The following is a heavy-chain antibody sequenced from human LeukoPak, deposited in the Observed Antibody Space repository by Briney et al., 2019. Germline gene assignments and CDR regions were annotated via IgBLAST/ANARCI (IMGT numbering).Heavy chain of an antibody. CDR1: GYTFTGYY. V-gene: IGHV1-2*02. CDR3: ARGESRYGYEDY. J-gene: IGHJ4*02. D-gene: IGHD5-18*01. CDR2: INPNSGGT. Sequence: ASVKVSCKASGYTFTGYYMHWVRQAPGQGLEWMGWINPNSGGTNYAQKFQGRVTMTRDTSISTAHMELSRLRSDDTAVHYCARGESRYGYEDYWGQGTLVTVSS.